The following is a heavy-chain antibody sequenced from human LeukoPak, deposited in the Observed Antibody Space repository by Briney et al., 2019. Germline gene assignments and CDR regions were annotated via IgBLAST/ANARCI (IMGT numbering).Heavy chain of an antibody. D-gene: IGHD5-24*01. CDR3: ARDYGWLQSEHAFDI. J-gene: IGHJ3*02. V-gene: IGHV3-30*04. CDR1: GFSFRSYP. CDR2: ISYDESNE. Sequence: PGGSLRLSCAASGFSFRSYPMHWVRQAPGKGLEWVAVISYDESNEFYADSVKGRFTISRDNSKNTLYLQMNSLRAEDTAVYYCARDYGWLQSEHAFDIWGQGTMVTVSS.